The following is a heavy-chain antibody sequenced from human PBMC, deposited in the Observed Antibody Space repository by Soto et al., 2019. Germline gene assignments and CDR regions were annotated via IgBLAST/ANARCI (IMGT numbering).Heavy chain of an antibody. J-gene: IGHJ4*02. CDR2: IDWDDDK. CDR3: ARATYYYDSSGYCFDY. V-gene: IGHV2-70*20. CDR1: GFTFSSYAM. D-gene: IGHD3-22*01. Sequence: LRLSCAASGFTFSSYAMSWVRQAPGKGLEWLALIDWDDDKYYSTSLKTRLTISKDTSKNQVVLTMTNMDPVDTATYYCARATYYYDSSGYCFDYWGQGTLVTVSS.